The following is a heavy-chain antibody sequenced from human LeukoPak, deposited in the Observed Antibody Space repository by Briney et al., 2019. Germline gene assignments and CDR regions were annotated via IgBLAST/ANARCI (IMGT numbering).Heavy chain of an antibody. CDR2: MNPNSGNT. D-gene: IGHD2-15*01. Sequence: ASVKVSCKACGYTFTSYDIKWVRQATGQGLEWMGWMNPNSGNTGYAQKFQGRVTMTRNTSISTAYMELSSLRSEDTAVYYCARGLGYCSGGSCYSTNWFDPWGQGTLVTVSS. J-gene: IGHJ5*02. V-gene: IGHV1-8*01. CDR1: GYTFTSYD. CDR3: ARGLGYCSGGSCYSTNWFDP.